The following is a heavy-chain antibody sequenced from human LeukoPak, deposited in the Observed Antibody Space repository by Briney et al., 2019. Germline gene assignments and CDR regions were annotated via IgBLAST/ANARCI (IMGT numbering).Heavy chain of an antibody. D-gene: IGHD6-6*01. J-gene: IGHJ4*02. Sequence: PSETLSLTCTVSGGSISSYYWSWIRQPPRKGLEWIGYIYYSGSTNYNPSLKSRVTISVDTSKNQSSLKLSSVTAADTAVYYYARAREYSSSSGRPIVYYYFDYWGQGTLVTVSS. CDR2: IYYSGST. V-gene: IGHV4-59*01. CDR3: ARAREYSSSSGRPIVYYYFDY. CDR1: GGSISSYY.